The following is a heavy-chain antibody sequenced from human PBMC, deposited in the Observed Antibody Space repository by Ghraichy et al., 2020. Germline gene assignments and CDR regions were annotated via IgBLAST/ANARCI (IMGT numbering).Heavy chain of an antibody. D-gene: IGHD3-16*01. J-gene: IGHJ6*02. Sequence: SVKVSCKASGGRFNTLGISWVRQAPGQGLEWMGRIIPVLGITNYAQKVQDRVTITADKSTTTAYMELSSLRSEDTAVYYCARDGWGFGGVPSYNGLDVWGQGTTVTVSS. V-gene: IGHV1-69*04. CDR1: GGRFNTLG. CDR3: ARDGWGFGGVPSYNGLDV. CDR2: IIPVLGIT.